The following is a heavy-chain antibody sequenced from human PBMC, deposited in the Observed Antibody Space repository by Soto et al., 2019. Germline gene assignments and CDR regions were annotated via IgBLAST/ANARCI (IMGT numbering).Heavy chain of an antibody. J-gene: IGHJ4*02. CDR3: VRQRNTVITQDYFDY. V-gene: IGHV4-39*01. CDR1: GGSISSSSYY. Sequence: SETLSLTCTVSGGSISSSSYYWGWIRQPPGKGLEWIGSIYYSGSTYYNPSLKSRVTISVDTSKNQFSLNLNSVTASDTAVYFCVRQRNTVITQDYFDYWGPGALVTVSS. CDR2: IYYSGST. D-gene: IGHD1-20*01.